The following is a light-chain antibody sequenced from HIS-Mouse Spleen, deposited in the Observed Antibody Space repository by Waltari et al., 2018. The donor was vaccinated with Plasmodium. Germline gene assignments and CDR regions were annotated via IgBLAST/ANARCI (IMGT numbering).Light chain of an antibody. J-gene: IGLJ3*02. CDR2: EDS. Sequence: SYELTQPPSVSVSPGQTARITCSGAALPKKYAYWYQQKAGQAPVLVIYEDSKRPSGIPERFSGSSSGTMANLTISGAQVEDEADYYCYSTDSSGNHRVFGGGTKLTVL. CDR3: YSTDSSGNHRV. CDR1: ALPKKY. V-gene: IGLV3-10*01.